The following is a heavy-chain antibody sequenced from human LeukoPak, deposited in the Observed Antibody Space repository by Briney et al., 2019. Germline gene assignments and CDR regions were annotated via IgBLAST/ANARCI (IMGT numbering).Heavy chain of an antibody. CDR2: MNPNSGYT. J-gene: IGHJ4*01. CDR1: GYTFTSYD. Sequence: ASVKVSCKASGYTFTSYDISCVRQATGQGLEWMGWMNPNSGYTGYAQKFQGRVTMIRNTSISTAYMELSSLRSEDTAVYYCARSLDLIPAVGMEPYSFDYWGHRTLVTVSS. D-gene: IGHD6-13*01. CDR3: ARSLDLIPAVGMEPYSFDY. V-gene: IGHV1-8*01.